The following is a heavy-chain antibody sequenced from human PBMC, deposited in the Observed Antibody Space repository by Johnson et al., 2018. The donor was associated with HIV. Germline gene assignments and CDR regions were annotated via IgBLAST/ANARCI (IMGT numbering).Heavy chain of an antibody. CDR3: AKGEAQEGWIQLGSYAFDF. CDR1: GFTFSSYW. Sequence: VQLVESGGGLVQPGGSLRLSCAASGFTFSSYWMTWVRQAPGKGLEWVAFIQNDGANKYYADFVKGRFTISRDNSRNTVYLQMSKLRTEETAVYYCAKGEAQEGWIQLGSYAFDFWGRGTLVTVSS. V-gene: IGHV3-30*02. J-gene: IGHJ3*01. CDR2: IQNDGANK. D-gene: IGHD5-12*01.